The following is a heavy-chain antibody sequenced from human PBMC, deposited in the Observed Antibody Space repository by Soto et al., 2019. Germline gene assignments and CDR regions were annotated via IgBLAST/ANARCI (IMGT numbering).Heavy chain of an antibody. D-gene: IGHD6-13*01. CDR3: AREGTSGWLKGAYDV. Sequence: QVQLVQSGAEVKKPGSSVKVSCKASGGTLNKHAITWVRRAPGQGLEWLGGIIPMFGIPNYPQKFQGRVSITADHSTTTSHMVLHSLPSEETAVYYCAREGTSGWLKGAYDVWGQGTMVTVSS. V-gene: IGHV1-69*17. CDR1: GGTLNKHA. J-gene: IGHJ3*01. CDR2: IIPMFGIP.